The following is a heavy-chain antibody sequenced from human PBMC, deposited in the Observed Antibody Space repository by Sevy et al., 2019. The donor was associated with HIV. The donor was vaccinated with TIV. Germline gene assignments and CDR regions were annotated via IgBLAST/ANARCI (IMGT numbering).Heavy chain of an antibody. CDR3: ARRRGGGYYYYYGMDV. Sequence: GESLKISCKGSGYSFTSYWIGWVRQMPGKGLEWMGIIYPGDSDTRYSPFFQGQVTIPPVKSISPAYLQWSSLKASDTAMYYCARRRGGGYYYYYGMDVWGQGTTVTVSS. V-gene: IGHV5-51*01. CDR1: GYSFTSYW. J-gene: IGHJ6*02. CDR2: IYPGDSDT. D-gene: IGHD2-15*01.